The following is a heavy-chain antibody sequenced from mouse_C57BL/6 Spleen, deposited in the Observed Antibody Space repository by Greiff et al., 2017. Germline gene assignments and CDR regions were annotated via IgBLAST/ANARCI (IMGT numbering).Heavy chain of an antibody. CDR2: INPSNGGT. Sequence: QVQLQQPGTELVKPGASVKLSCKASGYTFTSYWMHWVKQRPGQGLEWIGNINPSNGGTNYNEKFKSKATLTVDKSSSTAYLQLSSLTSEDSAVYYCARGGYSNYFYWYFDVWGTGTTVTVSS. J-gene: IGHJ1*03. CDR1: GYTFTSYW. V-gene: IGHV1-53*01. D-gene: IGHD2-5*01. CDR3: ARGGYSNYFYWYFDV.